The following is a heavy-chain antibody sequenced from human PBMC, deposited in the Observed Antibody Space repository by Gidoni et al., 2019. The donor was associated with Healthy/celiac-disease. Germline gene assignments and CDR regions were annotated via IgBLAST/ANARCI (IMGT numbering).Heavy chain of an antibody. CDR3: ARSPKSSYGGHADY. Sequence: EVQLVESGGGLVQPGGSLRLSCAASGFTFRRYEMNWVRQAPGKGLEWVSYISSSGSTIYYADSVKGRFTISRDNAKNSLYLQMNSLRAEDTAVYYCARSPKSSYGGHADYWGQGTLVTVSS. V-gene: IGHV3-48*03. CDR1: GFTFRRYE. CDR2: ISSSGSTI. J-gene: IGHJ4*02. D-gene: IGHD4-17*01.